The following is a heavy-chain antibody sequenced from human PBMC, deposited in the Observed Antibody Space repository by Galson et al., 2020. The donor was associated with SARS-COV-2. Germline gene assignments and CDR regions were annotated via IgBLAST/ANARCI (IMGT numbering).Heavy chain of an antibody. J-gene: IGHJ4*02. CDR3: AGELLLGLDY. Sequence: GESLKISCAASGFTFSSYGMHWVRQAPGKGLEWVAVISYDGSNKYYADSVKGRFTISRDNSKNTLYLQMNSLRAEDTAVYYCAGELLLGLDYWGQGTLVTVSS. CDR1: GFTFSSYG. D-gene: IGHD1-26*01. V-gene: IGHV3-30*03. CDR2: ISYDGSNK.